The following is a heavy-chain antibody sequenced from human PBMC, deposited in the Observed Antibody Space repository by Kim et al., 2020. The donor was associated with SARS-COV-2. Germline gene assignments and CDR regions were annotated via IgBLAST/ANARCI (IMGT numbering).Heavy chain of an antibody. V-gene: IGHV4-4*02. CDR2: IYHSGST. D-gene: IGHD2-2*01. Sequence: SETLSLTCAVSGGSISSSNWWSWVRQPPGKGLEWIGEIYHSGSTNYNPSLKSRVTISVDKSKNPFSLKLSSVTAADTAVYYCASLTLYCSSTSCRAGFDYWGQGTLVTVSS. J-gene: IGHJ4*02. CDR3: ASLTLYCSSTSCRAGFDY. CDR1: GGSISSSNW.